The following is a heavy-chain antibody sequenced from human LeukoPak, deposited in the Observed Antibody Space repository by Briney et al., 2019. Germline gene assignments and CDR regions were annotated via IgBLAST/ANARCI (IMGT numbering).Heavy chain of an antibody. V-gene: IGHV5-51*01. CDR2: IYPGDSDT. Sequence: GESLKISCKGSGYSFTSYWIGGVRRLPGKGLEWLGFIYPGDSDTRYSPSFQGQVTISADKSISTAYLQWSSLKASDTAMYYCARSYCSSTSCPTDYWGQGTLVTVSS. D-gene: IGHD2-2*01. J-gene: IGHJ4*02. CDR1: GYSFTSYW. CDR3: ARSYCSSTSCPTDY.